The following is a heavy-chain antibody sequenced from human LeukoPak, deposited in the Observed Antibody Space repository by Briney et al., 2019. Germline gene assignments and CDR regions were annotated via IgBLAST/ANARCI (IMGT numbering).Heavy chain of an antibody. D-gene: IGHD3-22*01. V-gene: IGHV3-30*02. CDR1: GLTFSSYS. J-gene: IGHJ4*02. CDR3: ATAYFDSCGYSDY. CDR2: IHFDGSSK. Sequence: GGSLRLSCAASGLTFSSYSMHWVRQAPGKGLERVSFIHFDGSSKYYADSVKGRFTISRDNSKNTLYPQMNSLGVEDTAVYYGATAYFDSCGYSDYWGQGTLVTVSS.